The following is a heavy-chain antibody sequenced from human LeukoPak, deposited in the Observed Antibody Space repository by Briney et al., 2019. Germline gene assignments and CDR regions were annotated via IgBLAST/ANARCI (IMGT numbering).Heavy chain of an antibody. Sequence: PSETLSLTCTVSGGSISSSSYYWGWIRQPPGKGLEWIGSIYYSGSTYYNPSLKSRVTISVDTSKNQFSLKLSSVTAADTAVYYCARQGSGWSNFDYWGQGTLVTVSS. J-gene: IGHJ4*02. CDR1: GGSISSSSYY. CDR2: IYYSGST. D-gene: IGHD6-19*01. V-gene: IGHV4-39*01. CDR3: ARQGSGWSNFDY.